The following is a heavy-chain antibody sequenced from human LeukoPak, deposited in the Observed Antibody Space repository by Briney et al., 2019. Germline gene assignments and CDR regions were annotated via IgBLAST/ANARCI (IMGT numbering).Heavy chain of an antibody. CDR1: GFTFSSYA. Sequence: GGSLRLSCAASGFTFSSYAMSWVRQAPGKGLEWVSAISGSGGSTYYAHSVKGRFTISRDNSKNTLYLQMNSLRAEDTAVYYCAKGADSSSWYDWFDPWGQGTLVTVSS. CDR3: AKGADSSSWYDWFDP. D-gene: IGHD6-13*01. V-gene: IGHV3-23*01. J-gene: IGHJ5*02. CDR2: ISGSGGST.